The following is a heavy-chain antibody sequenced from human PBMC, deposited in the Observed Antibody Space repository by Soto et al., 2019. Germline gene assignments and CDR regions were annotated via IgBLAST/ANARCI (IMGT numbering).Heavy chain of an antibody. CDR3: ARDNAGELFDY. V-gene: IGHV3-33*01. D-gene: IGHD1-26*01. Sequence: QVQLVESGGGVVQPGRSLRLSCAASGFTFSSYGMHWVRQAPGKGLEWVAVIWYDGSNKYYADSVKGRFTISRDNSKNTLYLQMNSLRAEDTAVYYCARDNAGELFDYWGQGTLVTVSS. J-gene: IGHJ4*02. CDR2: IWYDGSNK. CDR1: GFTFSSYG.